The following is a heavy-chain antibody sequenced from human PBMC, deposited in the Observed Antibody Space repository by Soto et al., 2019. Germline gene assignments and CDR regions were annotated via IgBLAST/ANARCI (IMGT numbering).Heavy chain of an antibody. CDR2: IYYNGNT. J-gene: IGHJ6*02. V-gene: IGHV4-39*01. Sequence: SETLSLTCTVSGGSISSSSYYWGWIRQPPGKGLEWIGNIYYNGNTYYNPSLKSRVTISVDTSKNQVSLKLSSVTDADTAVYYCAGHVEGSSTSKYSRDFWGQGTTVTVS. CDR1: GGSISSSSYY. CDR3: AGHVEGSSTSKYSRDF. D-gene: IGHD2-2*01.